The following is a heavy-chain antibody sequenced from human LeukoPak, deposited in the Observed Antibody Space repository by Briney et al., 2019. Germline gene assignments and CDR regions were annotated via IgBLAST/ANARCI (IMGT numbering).Heavy chain of an antibody. CDR2: IYPGGSDT. CDR3: ARRQYYYDSRGYYIDY. D-gene: IGHD3-22*01. V-gene: IGHV5-51*01. CDR1: GYIFTSYW. J-gene: IGHJ4*02. Sequence: GESLRISCKGSGYIFTSYWIGWVRQMPGKGLEWMGIIYPGGSDTRYSPSFQGQVTISADKSISTAYLQWNSLRASDTAMYYCARRQYYYDSRGYYIDYWGQGTLVTVSS.